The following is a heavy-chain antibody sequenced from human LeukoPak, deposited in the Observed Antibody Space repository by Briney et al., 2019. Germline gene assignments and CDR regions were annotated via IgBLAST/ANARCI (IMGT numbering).Heavy chain of an antibody. J-gene: IGHJ5*02. D-gene: IGHD1-26*01. CDR1: GYTFTNYY. CDR3: ARGGVGATTYVWFDP. Sequence: ASVKVSCKASGYTFTNYYIHWVRQAPGQGLECMGIINPSGGSTSYAQKFQGRVTMTRDMSTSTVYMELSSLRSEDTAVYYCARGGVGATTYVWFDPWGQGALVTVSS. CDR2: INPSGGST. V-gene: IGHV1-46*01.